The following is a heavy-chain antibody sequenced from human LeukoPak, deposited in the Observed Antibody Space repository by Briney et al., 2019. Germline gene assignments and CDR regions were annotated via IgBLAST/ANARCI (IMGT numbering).Heavy chain of an antibody. CDR2: IDSGGST. CDR3: ARSTVVTGRYYYYYMDV. V-gene: IGHV3-53*01. J-gene: IGHJ6*03. CDR1: GFTVSSNY. Sequence: GGSLRLTCAASGFTVSSNYMSWVRQAPGKGLEWVSVIDSGGSTYYADSVKGRFTISRDNSRNTLYLQMNSLRAEDTAVYYCARSTVVTGRYYYYYMDVWGKGTTVSVSS. D-gene: IGHD4-23*01.